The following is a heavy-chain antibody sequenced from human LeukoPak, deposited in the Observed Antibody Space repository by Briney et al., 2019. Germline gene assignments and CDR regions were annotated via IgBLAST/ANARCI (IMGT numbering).Heavy chain of an antibody. CDR1: GGSISSYY. CDR3: AREIGDYVWGSYRSFDY. CDR2: IYTSGST. J-gene: IGHJ4*02. D-gene: IGHD3-16*01. V-gene: IGHV4-4*07. Sequence: SETLSLTCTVSGGSISSYYWSWIRQPAGKGLEWIGRIYTSGSTNYNPSLKSRVTMSVDTSKNQFSLKLSSVTAADTAVYYCAREIGDYVWGSYRSFDYWGQGTLVTVSS.